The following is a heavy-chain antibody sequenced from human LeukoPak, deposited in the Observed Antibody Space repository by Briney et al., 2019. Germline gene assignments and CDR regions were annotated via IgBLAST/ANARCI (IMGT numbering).Heavy chain of an antibody. CDR2: INHSGRA. CDR1: GGSIRSSYYY. V-gene: IGHV4-39*07. Sequence: PSETLSLTCTVSGGSIRSSYYYWGWIRQPSGKGLEWIGEINHSGRANYNPSLKSRVTMSVDTSNNQFSLSLSSVTAADTAVYYCARGSLNRVITFGGVIVDDYWGQGTLVTVSS. D-gene: IGHD3-16*02. CDR3: ARGSLNRVITFGGVIVDDY. J-gene: IGHJ4*02.